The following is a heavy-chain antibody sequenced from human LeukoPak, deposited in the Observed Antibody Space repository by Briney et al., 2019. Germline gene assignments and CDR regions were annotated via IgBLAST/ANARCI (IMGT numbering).Heavy chain of an antibody. CDR1: GFPFRSYT. D-gene: IGHD2/OR15-2a*01. V-gene: IGHV3-30*04. Sequence: GGSLRLPHEASGFPFRSYTMHGVRGPPARGLEWVAFISFDGNEQKYAGSVKGRFTISRDNSKNILYLQLNGLRIDDTAVYYCARDRSTTSKYFDPWGQGTLVTVSS. CDR3: ARDRSTTSKYFDP. J-gene: IGHJ5*02. CDR2: ISFDGNEQ.